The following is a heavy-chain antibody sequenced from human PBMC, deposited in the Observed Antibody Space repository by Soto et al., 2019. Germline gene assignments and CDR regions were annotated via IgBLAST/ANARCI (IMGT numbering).Heavy chain of an antibody. V-gene: IGHV4-59*01. CDR1: GGSMSSFY. Sequence: SETLSLTCTVSGGSMSSFYWSWIRLPPGKGLEWIGYIYYSGSTNYNPSLKSRVTISIDTSKNQFSLKLSSVTTADTAVYYCARGRADSSGFDYWGQGTLVTVSS. CDR3: ARGRADSSGFDY. J-gene: IGHJ4*02. CDR2: IYYSGST. D-gene: IGHD3-22*01.